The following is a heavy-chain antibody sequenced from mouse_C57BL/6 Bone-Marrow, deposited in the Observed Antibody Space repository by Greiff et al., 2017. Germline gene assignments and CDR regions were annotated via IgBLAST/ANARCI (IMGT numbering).Heavy chain of an antibody. CDR2: IYPRSGNT. Sequence: QVQLQQSGAELARPGASVKLSCTASGYTFTSYGISWVKQRTGQGLEWIGEIYPRSGNTYYNEKFKGKATLTADKSSSTAYMELRSLTSEDSAVYFCARRWLGYFDVWGTVTTVTVSS. D-gene: IGHD1-1*02. J-gene: IGHJ1*03. CDR3: ARRWLGYFDV. V-gene: IGHV1-81*01. CDR1: GYTFTSYG.